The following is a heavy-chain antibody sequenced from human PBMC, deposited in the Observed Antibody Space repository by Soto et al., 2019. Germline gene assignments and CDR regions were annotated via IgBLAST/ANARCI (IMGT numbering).Heavy chain of an antibody. CDR3: AREGYDRMGYFDY. J-gene: IGHJ4*02. Sequence: ESGGGVVQPGRSLRLSCAASGFTFSSYAMHWVRQAPGKGREWVAVISYDGSNKYYADSVKGRFTISRDNSKNTLYLQMNSLRAEDTAVYYCAREGYDRMGYFDYWGQGTLVTVSS. D-gene: IGHD3-22*01. V-gene: IGHV3-30-3*01. CDR1: GFTFSSYA. CDR2: ISYDGSNK.